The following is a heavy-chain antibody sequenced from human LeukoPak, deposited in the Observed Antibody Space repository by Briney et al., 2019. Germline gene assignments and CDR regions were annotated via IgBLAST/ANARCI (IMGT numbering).Heavy chain of an antibody. CDR1: GYTFSRYW. D-gene: IGHD3-10*01. V-gene: IGHV3-74*01. J-gene: IGHJ4*02. CDR3: TTDTFGARDS. CDR2: INEDGSST. Sequence: GGSLRLSCAASGYTFSRYWMHCVRQGPGKGLVWVSRINEDGSSTSYAESVRGPFTISRDNAKNTLYLQMNSLRAEDAAVYYCTTDTFGARDSWGQGTLVTVSS.